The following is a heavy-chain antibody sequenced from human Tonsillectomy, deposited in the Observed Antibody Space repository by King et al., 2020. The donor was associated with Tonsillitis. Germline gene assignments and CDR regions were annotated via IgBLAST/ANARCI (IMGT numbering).Heavy chain of an antibody. CDR2: TNPDSGGT. D-gene: IGHD3-3*01. Sequence: VQLVESGAEVKKPGASVKVSCKASGYTFTGYYMHWVRQAPGQGLEWMGWTNPDSGGTNYAQKFQGRVTMTRDTSISTAYMELSNLTSDDTAVYFCAKTPLSTADADFWRGIYPNWVDPWGQGTLVTVSS. CDR1: GYTFTGYY. V-gene: IGHV1-2*02. CDR3: AKTPLSTADADFWRGIYPNWVDP. J-gene: IGHJ5*02.